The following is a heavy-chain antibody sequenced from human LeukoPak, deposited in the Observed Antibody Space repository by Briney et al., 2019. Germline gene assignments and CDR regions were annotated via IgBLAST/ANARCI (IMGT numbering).Heavy chain of an antibody. CDR2: IKQDGSEK. CDR1: GFTFSRHW. V-gene: IGHV3-7*01. CDR3: ARDQNGDLGHY. D-gene: IGHD3-10*01. Sequence: GGSLRLSCAASGFTFSRHWMSWVRQAPGKGLEWLAKIKQDGSEKYYGDSVKGRFTISRDNAKNTLYLQMNSLRAEDTAVYYCARDQNGDLGHYWGQGTLVTVSS. J-gene: IGHJ4*02.